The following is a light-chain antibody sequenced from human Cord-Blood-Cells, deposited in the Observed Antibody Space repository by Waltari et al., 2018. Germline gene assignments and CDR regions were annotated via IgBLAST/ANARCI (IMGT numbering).Light chain of an antibody. J-gene: IGLJ3*02. V-gene: IGLV2-14*04. Sequence: CNQEHAGDAPKPLIKYVSTRPSGVSNSFSGSKSGNTASLTISGLQAEDEADYYCSSYTSSSTWVFGGGTKLTVL. CDR2: YVS. CDR3: SSYTSSSTWV.